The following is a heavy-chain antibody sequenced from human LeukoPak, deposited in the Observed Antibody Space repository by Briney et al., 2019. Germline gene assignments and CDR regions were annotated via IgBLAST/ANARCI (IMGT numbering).Heavy chain of an antibody. V-gene: IGHV3-23*01. CDR2: ISGSGSNT. CDR3: AKNGEPYYYMDV. J-gene: IGHJ6*03. CDR1: GFTFTTYG. D-gene: IGHD1-14*01. Sequence: GGSLRLSCAASGFTFTTYGMIWVRQAPGKGLEWVSGISGSGSNTYYADSAKGRLTSSRDSSKETVYLQMNSLRAEDTAVYYCAKNGEPYYYMDVWGKGTTVTVSS.